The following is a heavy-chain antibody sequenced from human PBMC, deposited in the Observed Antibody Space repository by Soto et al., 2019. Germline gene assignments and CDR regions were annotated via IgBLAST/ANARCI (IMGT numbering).Heavy chain of an antibody. Sequence: QITLKESGPTLVKPSETLTLTCSFSGFSLSSSGVSVAWIRQSPGGALEWLALIDWENDRSYNPSLQSRLIISMDTSKNQVALTMTNADPVDTGTYYCAHRGSEGRYGRGWFDSWGQGTLVIVSS. CDR2: IDWENDR. CDR1: GFSLSSSGVS. D-gene: IGHD4-17*01. J-gene: IGHJ5*01. CDR3: AHRGSEGRYGRGWFDS. V-gene: IGHV2-5*02.